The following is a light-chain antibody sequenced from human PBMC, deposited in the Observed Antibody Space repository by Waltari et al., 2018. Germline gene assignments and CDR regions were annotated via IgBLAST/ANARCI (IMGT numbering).Light chain of an antibody. CDR2: RIN. J-gene: IGLJ2*01. V-gene: IGLV1-47*01. Sequence: QSVLTQPPAASGTPGQRVTISCAGSTSNIGTNYVNWYQKFPGAAPKLLIYRINLRPAGVPYRFSCSKSGTSASLVISGLRSEDEADYFCAGWDDNLSVVFGGGTKLTVL. CDR1: TSNIGTNY. CDR3: AGWDDNLSVV.